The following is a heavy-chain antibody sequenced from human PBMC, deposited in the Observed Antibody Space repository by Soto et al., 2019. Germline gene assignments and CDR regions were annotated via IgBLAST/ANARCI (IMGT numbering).Heavy chain of an antibody. CDR1: GGTFSSYA. Sequence: QVQLVQSGAEVKKPGSSVKVSCKASGGTFSSYAISWVRQAPGQGLEWMGGIIPIFGTANYAQKFQGRVTITADESTSTAYMERSSLRSEDTAVYYCARGTYYGSGSRWENYYYYGMDVWGQGTTVNVSS. J-gene: IGHJ6*02. CDR3: ARGTYYGSGSRWENYYYYGMDV. D-gene: IGHD3-10*01. CDR2: IIPIFGTA. V-gene: IGHV1-69*01.